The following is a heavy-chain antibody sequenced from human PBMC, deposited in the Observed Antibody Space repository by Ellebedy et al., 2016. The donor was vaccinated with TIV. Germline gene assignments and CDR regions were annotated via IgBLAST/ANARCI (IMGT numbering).Heavy chain of an antibody. Sequence: GESLKISCEASGFTFSNYAMNWVRQAPGKGLEWVSSISSSGTSTYFADSVKGRFTISRDNSKNTLFLHLNSLRADDTAVYYCAKSGGLFSLRNCLDSWGQGALVTVSS. CDR3: AKSGGLFSLRNCLDS. CDR2: ISSSGTST. V-gene: IGHV3-23*01. D-gene: IGHD3-10*01. CDR1: GFTFSNYA. J-gene: IGHJ4*02.